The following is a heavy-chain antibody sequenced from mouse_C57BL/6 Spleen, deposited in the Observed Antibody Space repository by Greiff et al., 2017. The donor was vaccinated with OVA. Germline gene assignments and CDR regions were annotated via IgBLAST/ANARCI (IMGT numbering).Heavy chain of an antibody. CDR3: ASSDDYDEDYAMDY. CDR1: GFSLTSYG. J-gene: IGHJ4*01. V-gene: IGHV2-2*01. Sequence: QVQLKESGPGLVQPSQSLSITCTVSGFSLTSYGVHWVRQSPGKGLEWLGVIWSGGSTDYNAAFISRLSISKDNSKSQVFFKMNSLQADDTAIYYCASSDDYDEDYAMDYWGQGTSVTVSS. CDR2: IWSGGST. D-gene: IGHD2-4*01.